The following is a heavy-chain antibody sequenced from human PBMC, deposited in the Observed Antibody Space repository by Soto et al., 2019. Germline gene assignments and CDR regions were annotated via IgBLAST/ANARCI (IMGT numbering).Heavy chain of an antibody. CDR3: ARDRGVSGSSWSIYYYYGMDV. V-gene: IGHV1-46*01. J-gene: IGHJ6*02. D-gene: IGHD6-13*01. CDR1: GYTFTSYY. CDR2: INPSGGST. Sequence: VSVKVSCKASGYTFTSYYMHWARQAPGKGLEWMGIINPSGGSTSYAQKFQGRVTMTRDTSTSAVYMELSSLRSEDTAVYYCARDRGVSGSSWSIYYYYGMDVWGQGTTVTVSS.